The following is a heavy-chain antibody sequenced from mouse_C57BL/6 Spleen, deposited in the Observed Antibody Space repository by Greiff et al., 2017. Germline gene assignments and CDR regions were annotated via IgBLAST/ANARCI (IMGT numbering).Heavy chain of an antibody. CDR3: ARRGTTVVAPYAMDY. V-gene: IGHV2-9-1*01. J-gene: IGHJ4*01. Sequence: VQLQQSGPGLVAPSQSLSITCTVSGFSLTSYAISWVRQPPGKGLEWLGVIWTGGGTNYNSALKSRLSISKDNSKSQVFLKMNSLQTDDTARYYCARRGTTVVAPYAMDYWGQGTSVTVSS. CDR2: IWTGGGT. CDR1: GFSLTSYA. D-gene: IGHD1-1*01.